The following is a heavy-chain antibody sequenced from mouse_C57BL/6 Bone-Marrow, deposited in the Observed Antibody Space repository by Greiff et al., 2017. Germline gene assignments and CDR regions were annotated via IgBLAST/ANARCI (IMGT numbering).Heavy chain of an antibody. CDR3: ARPYYSSFFDY. D-gene: IGHD2-5*01. J-gene: IGHJ2*01. CDR1: GFTFSSYA. Sequence: EVQGVESGGGLVKPGGSLKLSCAASGFTFSSYAMSWVRQTPEKRLEWVATISDGGSYTYYPDNVKGRFTISRDNAKNYLYLQMSHLKSEDTAMYYCARPYYSSFFDYWGQGTTLTVSS. V-gene: IGHV5-4*01. CDR2: ISDGGSYT.